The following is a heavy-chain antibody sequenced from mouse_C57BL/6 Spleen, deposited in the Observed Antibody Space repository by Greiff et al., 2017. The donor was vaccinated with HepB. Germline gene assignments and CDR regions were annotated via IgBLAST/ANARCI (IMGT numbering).Heavy chain of an antibody. D-gene: IGHD1-1*01. CDR1: GFTFSDYG. Sequence: DVQLVESGGGLVKPGGSLKLSCAASGFTFSDYGMHWVRQAPEKGLEWVAYISSGSSTIYYADTVKGRFTISRDNAKNTLFLQMTSLRSEDTAMYYCARHGSSYDWYFDVWGTGTTVTVSS. CDR3: ARHGSSYDWYFDV. J-gene: IGHJ1*03. CDR2: ISSGSSTI. V-gene: IGHV5-17*01.